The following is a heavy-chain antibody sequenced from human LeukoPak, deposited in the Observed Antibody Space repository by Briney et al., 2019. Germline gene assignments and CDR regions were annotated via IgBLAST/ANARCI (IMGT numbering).Heavy chain of an antibody. Sequence: SQTLSLTCTVSGGSISSGDYYWSWIRQPPGKGLEWIGYIYYSGSTYYNPSLKSRVTISVDTSMNQFSLKLSSVTAADTAVYYCARVGHDSSGYYRRPDAFDIWGQGTMVTVSS. CDR2: IYYSGST. D-gene: IGHD3-22*01. CDR1: GGSISSGDYY. V-gene: IGHV4-30-4*08. CDR3: ARVGHDSSGYYRRPDAFDI. J-gene: IGHJ3*02.